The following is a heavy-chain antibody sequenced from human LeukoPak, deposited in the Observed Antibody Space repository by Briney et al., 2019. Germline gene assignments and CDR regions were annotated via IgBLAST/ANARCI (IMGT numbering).Heavy chain of an antibody. CDR1: GGSFSGYY. V-gene: IGHV4-34*01. CDR3: ARGRTGSRLQS. CDR2: INHSGST. D-gene: IGHD2-15*01. Sequence: SETLSLTCALYGGSFSGYYWSWIRQPPGKGLEWIGEINHSGSTNYNPSLKSRVTISVDTSKNQFSLKLSSVTAADTAVYYCARGRTGSRLQSWGQGTLVTVSS. J-gene: IGHJ4*02.